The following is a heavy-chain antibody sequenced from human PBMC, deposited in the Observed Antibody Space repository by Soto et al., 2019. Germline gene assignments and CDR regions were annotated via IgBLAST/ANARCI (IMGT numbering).Heavy chain of an antibody. J-gene: IGHJ6*02. CDR3: ARDHSSSSYYYYYGMDV. Sequence: SVKVSCKASGGTFSSYAISWVRQAPGQGLEWMGGIIPIFGTANYAQKFQGRVTITADKSTSTAYMELSSLRSEDTAVYHCARDHSSSSYYYYYGMDVWGQGTTVTVSS. CDR1: GGTFSSYA. D-gene: IGHD6-13*01. CDR2: IIPIFGTA. V-gene: IGHV1-69*06.